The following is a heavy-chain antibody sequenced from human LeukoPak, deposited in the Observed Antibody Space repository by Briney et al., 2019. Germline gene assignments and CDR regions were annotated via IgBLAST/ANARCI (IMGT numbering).Heavy chain of an antibody. CDR1: GGYISSSSYY. Sequence: SETLSLTCTVSGGYISSSSYYWDWIRQPPGKGLEWIGSIYDSGSTYYNPSLKSRVTISVDTSKNQFSLKLSSVTAADTAVYYCARHGTVVAALDYWGQGTLVTVSS. D-gene: IGHD2-15*01. CDR3: ARHGTVVAALDY. V-gene: IGHV4-39*01. J-gene: IGHJ4*02. CDR2: IYDSGST.